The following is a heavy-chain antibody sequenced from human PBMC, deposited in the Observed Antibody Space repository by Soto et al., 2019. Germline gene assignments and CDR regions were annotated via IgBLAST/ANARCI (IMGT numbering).Heavy chain of an antibody. D-gene: IGHD3-10*01. CDR2: ISSDGSTI. V-gene: IGHV3-48*03. J-gene: IGHJ4*02. Sequence: PAGSLRLSYAASGFTFSSYEMNWVRQAPGKGLEWVSYISSDGSTIYYADSVNGRFTISRDNAKNSLYLQMNSLRAEDTAVYYCARDSVLLWFGESQFPLHFDHLVQGT. CDR1: GFTFSSYE. CDR3: ARDSVLLWFGESQFPLHFDH.